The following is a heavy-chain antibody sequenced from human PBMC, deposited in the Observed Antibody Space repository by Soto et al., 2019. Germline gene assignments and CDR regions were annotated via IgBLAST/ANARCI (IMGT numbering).Heavy chain of an antibody. J-gene: IGHJ4*02. D-gene: IGHD1-26*01. CDR3: ALRKTGSYFDY. CDR2: ISWNSGSI. Sequence: LRGSXVASGFSFDDYAMHWVRQAPGKGLEWVSGISWNSGSIGYADSVKGRFTISRDNAKNSLYLQMNSLRAEDTALYYCALRKTGSYFDYWGPGSLVTVSS. V-gene: IGHV3-9*01. CDR1: GFSFDDYA.